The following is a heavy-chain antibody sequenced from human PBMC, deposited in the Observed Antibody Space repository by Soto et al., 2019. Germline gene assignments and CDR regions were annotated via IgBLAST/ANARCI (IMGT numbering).Heavy chain of an antibody. V-gene: IGHV4-31*03. CDR3: ARVPAAMMAPFDY. D-gene: IGHD2-2*01. J-gene: IGHJ4*02. CDR2: IYYSGST. Sequence: SSETLSLTCTVSGGSISSGGYYWSWIRQHPGKGLEWIGYIYYSGSTYYNPSLKSRVTISVDTSKNQFSLKLSSVTAADTAVYYCARVPAAMMAPFDYWGQGTLVTVSS. CDR1: GGSISSGGYY.